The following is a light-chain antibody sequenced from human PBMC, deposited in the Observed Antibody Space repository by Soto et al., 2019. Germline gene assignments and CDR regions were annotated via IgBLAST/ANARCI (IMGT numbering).Light chain of an antibody. Sequence: EIVLTQSPGTLSLSPGERATLSCRASQSVTSNYLAWYQQKPGQAPRLLVYGASSMATGISDRFSGSGSGTDFTLTISRLEPEDFAVYYCQHYVSPPITFGRGTRLEIK. CDR1: QSVTSNY. V-gene: IGKV3-20*01. J-gene: IGKJ5*01. CDR3: QHYVSPPIT. CDR2: GAS.